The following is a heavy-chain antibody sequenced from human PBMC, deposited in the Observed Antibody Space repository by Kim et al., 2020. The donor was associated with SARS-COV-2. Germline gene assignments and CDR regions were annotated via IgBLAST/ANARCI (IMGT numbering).Heavy chain of an antibody. CDR3: AREVAAAGTNYFDY. V-gene: IGHV7-4-1*02. Sequence: APGFTGRFVISLDTSVSTAYLQISSLKAEDTAVYYCAREVAAAGTNYFDYWGQGTLVTVSS. D-gene: IGHD6-13*01. J-gene: IGHJ4*02.